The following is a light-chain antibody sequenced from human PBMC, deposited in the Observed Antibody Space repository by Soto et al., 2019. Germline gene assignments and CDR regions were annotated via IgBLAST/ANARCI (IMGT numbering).Light chain of an antibody. CDR1: QSVSSNY. V-gene: IGKV3-20*01. J-gene: IGKJ4*01. Sequence: EIVLTQSPGTLSLSPGERATLSCRASQSVSSNYLAWYQQKPGQAPRRLIYGASNRATGIPDRFSGSGSGTDFTLTISRLEPEDFAVYYCHQYGTSPLTFGGGTKVEIK. CDR3: HQYGTSPLT. CDR2: GAS.